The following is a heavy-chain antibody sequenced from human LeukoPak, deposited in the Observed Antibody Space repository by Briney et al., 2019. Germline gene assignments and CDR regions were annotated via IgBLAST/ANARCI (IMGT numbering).Heavy chain of an antibody. Sequence: SQTLSLTCAISGDSVSSISVAWNWIRQSPSSGLEWLGWTYYRSKWYYEYAVSVKSRINISPDTSKNQFSLQLTSVTPEDTAVYYCSLARSEYHYGMDVWGQGTTVTVSS. V-gene: IGHV6-1*01. CDR2: TYYRSKWYY. CDR1: GDSVSSISVA. CDR3: SLARSEYHYGMDV. J-gene: IGHJ6*02.